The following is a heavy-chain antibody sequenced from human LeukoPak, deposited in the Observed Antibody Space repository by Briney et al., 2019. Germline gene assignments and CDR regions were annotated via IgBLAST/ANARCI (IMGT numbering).Heavy chain of an antibody. Sequence: GGSLRLSCAASGFTFSSYAMSWVRQAPGKGLEWVSAISGSGGSTYYADSVKGRFTISRDNSKNTLYLQMNSLRAEDTAVYYCANPGDYEPTLDYWGQGTLVTVSS. CDR3: ANPGDYEPTLDY. J-gene: IGHJ4*02. V-gene: IGHV3-23*01. D-gene: IGHD4-17*01. CDR1: GFTFSSYA. CDR2: ISGSGGST.